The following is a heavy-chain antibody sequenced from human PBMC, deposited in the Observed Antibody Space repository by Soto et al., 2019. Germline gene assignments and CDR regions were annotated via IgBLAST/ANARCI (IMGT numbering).Heavy chain of an antibody. CDR3: ASYRTMGC. V-gene: IGHV3-7*03. CDR2: IKEAGSEK. J-gene: IGHJ4*02. D-gene: IGHD1-26*01. CDR1: GFTLSSFW. Sequence: EVQLVEPGGGLVQPGGSLRLSCAASGFTLSSFWMSWVRQAPGKGLEWGASIKEAGSEKTYVDSVKGRFSISRDTAKNALYLQMTSLRAEDAAVYYCASYRTMGCWGQGTPVTVSS.